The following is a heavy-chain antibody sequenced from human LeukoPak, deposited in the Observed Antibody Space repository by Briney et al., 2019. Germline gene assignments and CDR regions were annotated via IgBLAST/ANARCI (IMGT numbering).Heavy chain of an antibody. CDR2: ISGSGGST. J-gene: IGHJ6*04. D-gene: IGHD3-10*01. CDR3: AKDGMTMVRGVISLDV. CDR1: GFPFSSYG. Sequence: GGSLRLSCAASGFPFSSYGMSWVRQAPGKGLEWVSAISGSGGSTYYADSVKGRFTISRDNSKNTLYLQRNSLRAEDTAVYYCAKDGMTMVRGVISLDVWGKGTTVTISS. V-gene: IGHV3-23*01.